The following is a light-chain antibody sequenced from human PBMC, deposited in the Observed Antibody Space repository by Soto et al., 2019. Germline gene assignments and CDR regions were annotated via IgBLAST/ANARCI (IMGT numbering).Light chain of an antibody. J-gene: IGKJ1*01. Sequence: DIMLTQSPSFLCASLLEILPIXLLASQSISTWVGWYQQKPGKAPKLLIDKTSSVESGVPSRFRGSGSGTEFTLTISRLQPDDVATYYCLQYSSHSWTFGQGTKVDI. CDR3: LQYSSHSWT. V-gene: IGKV1-5*03. CDR2: KTS. CDR1: QSISTW.